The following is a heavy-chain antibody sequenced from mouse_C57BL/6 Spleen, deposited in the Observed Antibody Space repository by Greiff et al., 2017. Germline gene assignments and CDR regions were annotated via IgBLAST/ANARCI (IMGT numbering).Heavy chain of an antibody. CDR2: ISSGSSTI. CDR1: GFTFSDYG. D-gene: IGHD1-1*01. CDR3: ARPTSRGHYYAMDY. Sequence: DVQLVESGGGLVKPGGSLKLSCAASGFTFSDYGMHWVRQAPEKGLEWVAYISSGSSTIYYADTVKGRFPISRDNAKNPLFLQMTRLRSEDTAMYYCARPTSRGHYYAMDYWGQGTSVTVSS. J-gene: IGHJ4*01. V-gene: IGHV5-17*01.